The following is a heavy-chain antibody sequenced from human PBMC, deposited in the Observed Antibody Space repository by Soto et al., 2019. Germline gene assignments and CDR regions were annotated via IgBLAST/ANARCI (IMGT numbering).Heavy chain of an antibody. CDR2: ISAYNGNT. CDR1: GYRFSSFG. Sequence: QVQLVQSGAEVKKPGASVKVSCKASGYRFSSFGIIWVRQAPGQGLEWMGWISAYNGNTNYAQKFQGRVTMGTDTSTSSAYIELRSLRSDDTAVYYCARPLDYYFYAMDAWGQGATVTVSS. CDR3: ARPLDYYFYAMDA. J-gene: IGHJ6*02. V-gene: IGHV1-18*01.